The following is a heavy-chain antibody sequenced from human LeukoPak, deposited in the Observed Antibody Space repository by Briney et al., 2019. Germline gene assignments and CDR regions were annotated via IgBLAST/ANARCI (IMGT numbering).Heavy chain of an antibody. CDR1: GGSMNRFY. V-gene: IGHV4-4*07. Sequence: PSETLSLTCTVSGGSMNRFYWAWIRQPAGRGLEWIGRIHSGGTTNDNPSLESRLTISLDTSKNQFSLNLNSVTAADTAVYYCARDSPDGYTSGHYYYYLDVWGKGTTVTVSS. D-gene: IGHD5-18*01. J-gene: IGHJ6*03. CDR2: IHSGGTT. CDR3: ARDSPDGYTSGHYYYYLDV.